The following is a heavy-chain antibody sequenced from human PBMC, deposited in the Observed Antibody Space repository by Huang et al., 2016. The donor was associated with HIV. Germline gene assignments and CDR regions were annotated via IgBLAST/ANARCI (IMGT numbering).Heavy chain of an antibody. CDR1: GDSVSNPY. CDR3: ARGFDILVDRFDF. CDR2: IYSRGTT. Sequence: QVQLQESGPGLVKPSETLSLACSVSGDSVSNPYWNWIRQTPGKGLEWIGRIYSRGTTIYNPSLKNRVSFSLDTSKNQFALNVTSVTAADTAVYYCARGFDILVDRFDFWGQGTLVTVSS. D-gene: IGHD3-9*01. J-gene: IGHJ4*02. V-gene: IGHV4-59*02.